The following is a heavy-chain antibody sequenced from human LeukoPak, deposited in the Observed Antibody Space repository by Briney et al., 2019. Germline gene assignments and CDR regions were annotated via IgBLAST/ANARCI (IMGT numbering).Heavy chain of an antibody. D-gene: IGHD4/OR15-4a*01. Sequence: GGSLRLSCAASGFTFSIYAMSWVRQAPGKGLEWVSAISGSGGSTYYADSVKGRFTISRDNSKNTLYLQVNSLRAEDTAVYYCARRAGAYSHPYDYWGQGTLVTVSS. CDR1: GFTFSIYA. J-gene: IGHJ4*02. V-gene: IGHV3-23*01. CDR3: ARRAGAYSHPYDY. CDR2: ISGSGGST.